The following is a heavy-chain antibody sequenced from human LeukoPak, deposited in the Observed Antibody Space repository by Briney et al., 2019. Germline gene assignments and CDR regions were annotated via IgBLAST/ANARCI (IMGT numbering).Heavy chain of an antibody. CDR3: ARGYFFDY. CDR2: TYYRSKWYN. V-gene: IGHV6-1*01. J-gene: IGHJ4*02. CDR1: GDSVASNSVV. Sequence: SQTLSLTCAISGDSVASNSVVWNWIRQSPSRGLEWLGRTYYRSKWYNDYAVSVKSRITINPDTSKNQFSLQLNSVSPEDTAVYYCARGYFFDYWGQGTLVTVSS.